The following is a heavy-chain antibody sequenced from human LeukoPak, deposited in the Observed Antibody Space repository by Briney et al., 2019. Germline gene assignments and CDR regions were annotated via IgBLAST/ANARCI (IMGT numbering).Heavy chain of an antibody. CDR1: GFTLSSYG. D-gene: IGHD2-2*01. V-gene: IGHV3-33*01. J-gene: IGHJ6*03. CDR2: IWYDGSNK. CDR3: ARDQYQLPSIYYYYYYMDV. Sequence: GGSLRLSCAASGFTLSSYGMHWVRQAPGKGLEWVAVIWYDGSNKYYADSVKGRFTISRDNSKNTLYLQMNSLRAEDTAVYYCARDQYQLPSIYYYYYYMDVWGKGTTVTVSS.